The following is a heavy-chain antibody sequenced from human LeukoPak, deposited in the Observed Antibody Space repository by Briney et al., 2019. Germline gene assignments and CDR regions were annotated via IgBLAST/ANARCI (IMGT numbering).Heavy chain of an antibody. Sequence: PGGSLRLSCAASGFTFNSYAMNWVRQAPGKGLEWVSGISGSGGSTYYADSVKGRFTISRDNSKNTLYLQMNSLRAEDTAIFYCAKVIYNYNYGPSDYWGQGTLVTVSS. CDR2: ISGSGGST. CDR3: AKVIYNYNYGPSDY. D-gene: IGHD3-16*01. V-gene: IGHV3-23*01. J-gene: IGHJ4*02. CDR1: GFTFNSYA.